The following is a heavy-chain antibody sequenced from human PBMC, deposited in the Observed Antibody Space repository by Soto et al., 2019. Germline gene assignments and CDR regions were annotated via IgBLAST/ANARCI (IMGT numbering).Heavy chain of an antibody. CDR1: GFSFSIYS. Sequence: GGSLRLSCAASGFSFSIYSMNWVRQAPGKGLEWVGRIKSKSDGGTIDYAAPVKGRFTISRDDSKNTLYLQMNSLKTEDTAVYYCTTGPNLRPLAAFDIWGQGTVVTVSS. CDR2: IKSKSDGGTI. V-gene: IGHV3-15*01. CDR3: TTGPNLRPLAAFDI. J-gene: IGHJ3*02.